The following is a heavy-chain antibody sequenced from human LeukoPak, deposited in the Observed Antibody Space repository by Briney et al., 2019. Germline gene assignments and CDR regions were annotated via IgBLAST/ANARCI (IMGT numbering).Heavy chain of an antibody. D-gene: IGHD1-26*01. V-gene: IGHV4-59*01. CDR3: VRDRELTY. J-gene: IGHJ4*02. CDR1: GVSIGIYY. Sequence: SETLSLTCTVSGVSIGIYYWSWIRQPPGKGLEWIGYIYNSGSTNYNPSLRSRVTISVDTSKNQFSLKLNSVTAADTAVYYCVRDRELTYWSQGTLVTVSS. CDR2: IYNSGST.